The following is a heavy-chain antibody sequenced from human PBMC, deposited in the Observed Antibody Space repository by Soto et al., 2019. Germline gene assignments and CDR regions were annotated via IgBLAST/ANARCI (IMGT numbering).Heavy chain of an antibody. J-gene: IGHJ4*02. V-gene: IGHV1-18*01. CDR3: AATTSIAMGLRD. Sequence: QLQLVQSGSEVKKPGASVKVSCKTSGFTFTNYGFTWVRQAPGKGLEWMGWSSALNGFTNYAQDFQGRVTLTTDSSTNTAYMELRGLRSDDTAFYYWAATTSIAMGLRDWGQGTLVSVAS. D-gene: IGHD6-6*01. CDR2: SSALNGFT. CDR1: GFTFTNYG.